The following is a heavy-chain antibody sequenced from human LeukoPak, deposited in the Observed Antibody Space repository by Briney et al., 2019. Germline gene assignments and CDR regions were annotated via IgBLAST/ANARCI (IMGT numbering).Heavy chain of an antibody. D-gene: IGHD3-10*01. V-gene: IGHV3-11*04. Sequence: AGGSLRLSCAASGFTFSDYYMSWIRQAPGKGLEWVSYISSSGSTIYYADSVKGRFTISRDNAKNSLYLQMNSLRAEDTAVYYCASFTYYYGSGSYSNWFDPWGQGTLVTVSS. CDR3: ASFTYYYGSGSYSNWFDP. CDR2: ISSSGSTI. CDR1: GFTFSDYY. J-gene: IGHJ5*02.